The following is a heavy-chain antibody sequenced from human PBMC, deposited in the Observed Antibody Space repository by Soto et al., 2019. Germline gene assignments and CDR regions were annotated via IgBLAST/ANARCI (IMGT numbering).Heavy chain of an antibody. D-gene: IGHD3-3*01. CDR3: AKDRGILRFLEWPLDY. J-gene: IGHJ4*02. Sequence: GGSLRLSCVASGFTFDDYAIHWVRQTPGKGLEWVSGLTWNGEVLGYADSVKGRFTISRDNSKNTLYLQMNSLRAEDTAVYYCAKDRGILRFLEWPLDYWGQGTLVTVSS. CDR2: LTWNGEVL. V-gene: IGHV3-9*01. CDR1: GFTFDDYA.